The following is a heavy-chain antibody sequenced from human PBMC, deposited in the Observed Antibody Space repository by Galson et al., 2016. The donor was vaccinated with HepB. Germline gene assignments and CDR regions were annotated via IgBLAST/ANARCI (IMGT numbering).Heavy chain of an antibody. D-gene: IGHD1-1*01. CDR3: ATDTSRDDDQ. CDR1: RFTFSSYS. J-gene: IGHJ5*02. Sequence: SLRLPCAVSRFTFSSYSMNWVRQAPGKGLEWVSFISSSGRYIYYADSVKGRFTISRDNAKNSLYLQMNSLRAEDTAIYYCATDTSRDDDQWGQGTLVTVSS. CDR2: ISSSGRYI. V-gene: IGHV3-21*01.